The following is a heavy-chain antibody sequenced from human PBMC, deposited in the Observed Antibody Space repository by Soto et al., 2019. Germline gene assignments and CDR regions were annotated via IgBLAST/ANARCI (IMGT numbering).Heavy chain of an antibody. Sequence: SVKVSCKASGGTFRSYAISWVRQAPGQGLEWMGGIIPIFGTANYAQKFQGRVTITADESTSTAYMELSSLRSEDTAVYYCASAKDTAMVTLNYGMDVWGQGTTVTVSS. V-gene: IGHV1-69*13. CDR2: IIPIFGTA. J-gene: IGHJ6*02. D-gene: IGHD5-18*01. CDR3: ASAKDTAMVTLNYGMDV. CDR1: GGTFRSYA.